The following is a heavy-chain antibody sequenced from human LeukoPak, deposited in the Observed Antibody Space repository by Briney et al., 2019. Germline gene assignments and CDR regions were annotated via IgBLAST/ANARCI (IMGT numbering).Heavy chain of an antibody. J-gene: IGHJ4*02. V-gene: IGHV5-51*01. Sequence: GESLKISCKGSGFSFTSYWIGWVRQMPGKGLEWMGIIYPGDSDTRYSPSFQGQVTISADKSISTAYLQWSSLEASDTAMYYCARHQGVGYCSSTSCYPFDYWGQGTLVTVSS. CDR2: IYPGDSDT. CDR3: ARHQGVGYCSSTSCYPFDY. CDR1: GFSFTSYW. D-gene: IGHD2-2*01.